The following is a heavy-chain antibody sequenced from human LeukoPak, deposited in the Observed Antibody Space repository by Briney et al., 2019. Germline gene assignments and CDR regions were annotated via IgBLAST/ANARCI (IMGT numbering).Heavy chain of an antibody. V-gene: IGHV1-18*01. J-gene: IGHJ4*02. CDR2: ISAYNGNT. CDR3: ARSAYYYDSSGRPITDY. D-gene: IGHD3-22*01. Sequence: ASVKVSCKASGYTFTSYGISWVRQAPGQGLEWMGWISAYNGNTNYAQKLQGRVTMTTDTSTSTAYMELRSLRSDDTAVYYCARSAYYYDSSGRPITDYWGQGTLVTVSS. CDR1: GYTFTSYG.